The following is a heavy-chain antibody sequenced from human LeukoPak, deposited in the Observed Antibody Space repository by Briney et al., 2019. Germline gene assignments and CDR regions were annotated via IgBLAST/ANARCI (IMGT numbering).Heavy chain of an antibody. D-gene: IGHD2-8*02. CDR3: AKDWTDGGTGSSSGGIDQ. J-gene: IGHJ4*02. V-gene: IGHV3-23*01. Sequence: GGSPRLSCAASGVTFSNYAMTWVRQAPGKGLEWFSSLSGSGDSTYYAASIKGRFTISRDKSKNTLYLQMSSLIAEDTAVFYCAKDWTDGGTGSSSGGIDQWGQGTLVTVSS. CDR2: LSGSGDST. CDR1: GVTFSNYA.